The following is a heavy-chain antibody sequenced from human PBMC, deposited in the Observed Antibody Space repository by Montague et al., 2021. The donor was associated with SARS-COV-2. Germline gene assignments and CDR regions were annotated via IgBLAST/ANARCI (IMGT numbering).Heavy chain of an antibody. Sequence: SETLSLTCTVSGGSISTYYWTWIRQPAGSRLEWLGRFYTSGGTIYNSSLKSRVTMSVDTSKNHFSLKLNSVTAADTAVYYCARRGRKLLPVATTIGGFDIWGQGTMVTVSS. CDR3: ARRGRKLLPVATTIGGFDI. D-gene: IGHD5-12*01. V-gene: IGHV4-4*07. J-gene: IGHJ3*02. CDR1: GGSISTYY. CDR2: FYTSGGT.